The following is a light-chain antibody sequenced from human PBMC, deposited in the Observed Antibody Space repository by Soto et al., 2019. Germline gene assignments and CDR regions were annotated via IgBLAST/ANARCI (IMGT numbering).Light chain of an antibody. CDR1: SSDVGTYDY. J-gene: IGLJ2*01. CDR2: EVS. CDR3: SSYTVSTTVV. Sequence: QSALTQPASVSGSPGQSITISCTGTSSDVGTYDYVSWYQQHPGKVPKLMIYEVSNRPSGVSNRFSGSKSGNTASLTISGLQAEDEADYYCSSYTVSTTVVFGGGTKLTVL. V-gene: IGLV2-14*01.